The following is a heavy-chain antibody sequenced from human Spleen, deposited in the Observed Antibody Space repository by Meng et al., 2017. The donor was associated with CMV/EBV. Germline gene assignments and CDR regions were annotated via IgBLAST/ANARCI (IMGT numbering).Heavy chain of an antibody. V-gene: IGHV1-69*13. D-gene: IGHD6-6*01. CDR2: IIPIFGTA. CDR1: GGTFSSYA. CDR3: ANLGQLQDNNWFDP. Sequence: SVKVSCKASGGTFSSYAINWVRQAPGQGLEWMGGIIPIFGTANYAQKFQGRVTITADDSTSTAYMELSSLRSEDTVVYYCANLGQLQDNNWFDPWGQGTLVTVSS. J-gene: IGHJ5*02.